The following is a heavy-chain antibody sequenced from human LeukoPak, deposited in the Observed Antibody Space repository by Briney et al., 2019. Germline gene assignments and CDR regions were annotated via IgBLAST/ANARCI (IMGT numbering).Heavy chain of an antibody. V-gene: IGHV1-69*05. CDR1: GGTFTSYA. CDR2: IIPIFGTA. D-gene: IGHD2-2*01. J-gene: IGHJ6*03. CDR3: ARGRDGGCSSTSCYGFYYYYYMDV. Sequence: VASAKVSCKASGGTFTSYAISWVREAPGQGLEWMGGIIPIFGTAKYAQKFQGRVTITTDESTSTAYMELSRLRSEDTAVYYCARGRDGGCSSTSCYGFYYYYYMDVWGKGTTVTVSS.